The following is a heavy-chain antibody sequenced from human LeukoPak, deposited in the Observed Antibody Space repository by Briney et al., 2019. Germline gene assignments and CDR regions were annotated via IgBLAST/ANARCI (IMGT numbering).Heavy chain of an antibody. J-gene: IGHJ6*03. D-gene: IGHD1-26*01. Sequence: SVKVSCKASGGTFSSYAISWVRQAPGQGLEWMGGIIPIFGTANYAQKFQGRVTITADESTSTAYMELSRLRSDDTAVYYCARGAWELSLYYYYYMDVWGKGTTVTVSS. CDR2: IIPIFGTA. CDR1: GGTFSSYA. V-gene: IGHV1-69*13. CDR3: ARGAWELSLYYYYYMDV.